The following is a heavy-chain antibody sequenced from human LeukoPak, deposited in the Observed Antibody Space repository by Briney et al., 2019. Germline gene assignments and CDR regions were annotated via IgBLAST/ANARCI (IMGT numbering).Heavy chain of an antibody. D-gene: IGHD1-1*01. CDR3: ATTPRTRGTWYFDL. CDR2: ISSSGYTK. J-gene: IGHJ2*01. Sequence: GGSLRLSCAASGFTFSRYSMNWVRQAPGKGLEWVSYISSSGYTKYYADSLKGRFTISRDNAKKTLYLQINSLRAEDTAVYYCATTPRTRGTWYFDLWGRGTLVTVSS. CDR1: GFTFSRYS. V-gene: IGHV3-48*04.